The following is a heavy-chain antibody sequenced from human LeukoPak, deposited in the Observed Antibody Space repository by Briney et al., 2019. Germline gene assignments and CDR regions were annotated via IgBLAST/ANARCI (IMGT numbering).Heavy chain of an antibody. D-gene: IGHD4-11*01. Sequence: PSETLSLTCTVSGYSISSGDYYWSWIRQPAGKGLEWIGRIYTSGSTNYNPSLKSRVTISGDTSKNHFSLDLTSVTAADTAVYFCARGRVSSSTYYSTYYYYFYMDVWGKGTTVIVSS. CDR3: ARGRVSSSTYYSTYYYYFYMDV. J-gene: IGHJ6*03. V-gene: IGHV4-61*02. CDR1: GYSISSGDYY. CDR2: IYTSGST.